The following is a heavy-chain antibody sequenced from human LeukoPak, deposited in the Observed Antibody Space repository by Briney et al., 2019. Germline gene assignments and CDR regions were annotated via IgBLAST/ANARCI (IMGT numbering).Heavy chain of an antibody. V-gene: IGHV3-11*01. Sequence: GGSLRLSCAASGFTFSDYYMSWIRQAPGKGLEWVSYISSSGSTIYYADSVKGRFTISRDNAKNSLYLQMNSLRAEDTDVYYCARVAAAADAFDIWGQGTMVTVSS. CDR2: ISSSGSTI. J-gene: IGHJ3*02. D-gene: IGHD6-13*01. CDR3: ARVAAAADAFDI. CDR1: GFTFSDYY.